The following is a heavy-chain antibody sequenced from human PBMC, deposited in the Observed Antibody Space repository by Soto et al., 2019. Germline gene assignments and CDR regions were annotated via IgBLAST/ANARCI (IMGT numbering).Heavy chain of an antibody. CDR2: IIPIFGTA. CDR1: GGTFSSYA. D-gene: IGHD4-17*01. J-gene: IGHJ4*02. V-gene: IGHV1-69*13. Sequence: ASVNVSCKASGGTFSSYAISWVRQAPGQGLKWMGGIIPIFGTANYAQKFQGRVTITADESTSTAYMELSSLRPEDTAVYYCASPRLPFATGPTGILDYWGPGTLVTGSS. CDR3: ASPRLPFATGPTGILDY.